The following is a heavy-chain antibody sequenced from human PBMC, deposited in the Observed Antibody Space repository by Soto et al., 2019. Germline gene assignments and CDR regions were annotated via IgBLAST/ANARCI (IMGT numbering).Heavy chain of an antibody. J-gene: IGHJ4*02. CDR3: AKDGVDYYGSGSYLRGSFDY. D-gene: IGHD3-10*01. CDR1: GFTFSSYG. V-gene: IGHV3-30*18. Sequence: QVQLVESGGGVVQPGRSLRLSCAASGFTFSSYGMHWVRQAPGKGLEWVAVISFDGSNKYYADSVKGRFTISRDNSKNTLYLQMNSLRAEDTAVYYCAKDGVDYYGSGSYLRGSFDYWGQGTLVTVSS. CDR2: ISFDGSNK.